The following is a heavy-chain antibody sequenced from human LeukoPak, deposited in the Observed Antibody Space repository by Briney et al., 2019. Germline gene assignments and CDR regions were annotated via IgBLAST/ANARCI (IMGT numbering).Heavy chain of an antibody. CDR2: INSDGSIT. D-gene: IGHD3-10*01. V-gene: IGHV3-74*01. CDR1: GFTFTTYW. CDR3: ARDPYGSGSYFDY. Sequence: SGGSLRLSCAASGFTFTTYWMHWVRQAPGKGLVWVSHINSDGSITSYADSVKGRFTISRDNAKNTLYLQMNSLRAEDTAVYYCARDPYGSGSYFDYWGQGTLVTVSS. J-gene: IGHJ4*02.